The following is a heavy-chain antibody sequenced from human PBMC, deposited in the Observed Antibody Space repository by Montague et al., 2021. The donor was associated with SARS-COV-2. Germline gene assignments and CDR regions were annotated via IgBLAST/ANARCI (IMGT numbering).Heavy chain of an antibody. CDR3: ARLGDGVVPSPILGVGPYYSYYYMDV. J-gene: IGHJ6*03. Sequence: SETLSLTCAVHGTSFSGYYWNWIRQPPGKGLEWIGSIYYSGSTYYNPSLKSRVTISVDTSKNQFSLKLSSVAAADTAVYYCARLGDGVVPSPILGVGPYYSYYYMDVWGKGTTVTVSS. V-gene: IGHV4-34*01. D-gene: IGHD3-10*01. CDR2: IYYSGST. CDR1: GTSFSGYY.